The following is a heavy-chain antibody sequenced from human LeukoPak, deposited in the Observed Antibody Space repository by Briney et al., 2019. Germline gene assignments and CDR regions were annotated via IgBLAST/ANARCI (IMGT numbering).Heavy chain of an antibody. V-gene: IGHV3-30*18. CDR3: AKDTDY. J-gene: IGHJ4*02. CDR1: GFTFSSYG. Sequence: RSLRLSCAASGFTFSSYGMHWVRQAPGKGLEWVAVISYDGSNKYYADSVKGRFTISRDNSKNTLYLQMNSLRAEDTAVYYCAKDTDYWGRGTLVTVSS. CDR2: ISYDGSNK.